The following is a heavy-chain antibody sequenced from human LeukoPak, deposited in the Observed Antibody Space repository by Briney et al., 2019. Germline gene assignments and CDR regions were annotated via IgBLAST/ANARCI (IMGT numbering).Heavy chain of an antibody. V-gene: IGHV3-23*01. CDR3: AKVQESPGYSYGNGPVDY. J-gene: IGHJ4*02. CDR1: GFTFSSYA. D-gene: IGHD5-18*01. CDR2: ISGSGGNT. Sequence: GGSLRLSCAASGFTFSSYAMSWVRQAPGKGLEWVSAISGSGGNTYYADSVKGRFTISRDNSKNTLYLQMNGLRAEDTAVYYCAKVQESPGYSYGNGPVDYWGQGTLVTVSS.